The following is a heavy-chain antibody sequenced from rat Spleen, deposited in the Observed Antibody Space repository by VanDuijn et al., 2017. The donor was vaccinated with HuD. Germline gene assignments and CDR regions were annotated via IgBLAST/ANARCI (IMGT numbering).Heavy chain of an antibody. D-gene: IGHD1-11*01. Sequence: EVQLVESGGGLVQPGRSLKLSCAASGFTFSNYGMHWIRQAPTKGLEWVASISTGGGNTYYLDSVKGRFTISRDNAKSTLYLQMNSLRSEDTATYYCTRDYGGDYWGQGVMVTVSS. CDR3: TRDYGGDY. CDR1: GFTFSNYG. J-gene: IGHJ2*01. V-gene: IGHV5-19*01. CDR2: ISTGGGNT.